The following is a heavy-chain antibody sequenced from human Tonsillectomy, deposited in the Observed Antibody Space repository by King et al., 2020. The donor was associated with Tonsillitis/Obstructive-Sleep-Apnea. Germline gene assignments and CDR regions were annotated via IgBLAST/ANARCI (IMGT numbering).Heavy chain of an antibody. CDR2: IKSKTDGGTT. V-gene: IGHV3-15*01. Sequence: VQLVESGGGLVKPGGSLRLSCAASGFIFSQAGMSWVRQAPGKGLEWVGRIKSKTDGGTTDYAAPVKGRFTISRDDSKNTLYLQMNSLKNDDTAVYYCSTMFWWELRDYWSQGTLVTVSS. D-gene: IGHD2-15*01. CDR1: GFIFSQAG. J-gene: IGHJ4*02. CDR3: STMFWWELRDY.